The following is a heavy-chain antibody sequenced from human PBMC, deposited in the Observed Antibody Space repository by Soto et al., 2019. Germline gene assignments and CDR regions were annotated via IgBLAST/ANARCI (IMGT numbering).Heavy chain of an antibody. D-gene: IGHD1-26*01. V-gene: IGHV4-30-2*01. CDR2: IYHSGST. CDR1: GGSISSGGYS. J-gene: IGHJ4*02. CDR3: ARAHSGSHRARNRFDY. Sequence: SETLSLTCAVSGGSISSGGYSWSWIRQPPGKGLEWIGYIYHSGSTYYNPSLKSRVTISVDRYKNQLYLKLSSVTAADTAVYYCARAHSGSHRARNRFDYRCQGPLVTVS.